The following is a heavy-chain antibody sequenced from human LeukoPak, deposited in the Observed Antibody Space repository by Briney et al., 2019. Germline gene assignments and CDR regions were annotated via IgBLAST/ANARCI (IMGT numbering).Heavy chain of an antibody. V-gene: IGHV4-39*01. CDR3: ARRIAARRFDY. D-gene: IGHD6-6*01. CDR1: GGSISSSSYY. Sequence: SETLSLTCTASGGSISSSSYYWGWIRQPPGKGLEWIGSIYYSGSTYYNPSLKSRVTISVDTSKNQFSLKLSSVTAADTAVYYCARRIAARRFDYWGQGTLVTVSS. J-gene: IGHJ4*02. CDR2: IYYSGST.